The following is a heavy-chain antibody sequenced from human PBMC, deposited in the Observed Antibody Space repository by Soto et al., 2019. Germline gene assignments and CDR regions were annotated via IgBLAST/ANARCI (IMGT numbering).Heavy chain of an antibody. Sequence: SVRNAWMNWVRQSPRKGLEWDDRIKSKTDVGTTDYAAPVKGRFTSTRDDSKNTLYLQMNSLKTKDTAVYYCTIQNARGVPEHWGQGTLVTVSS. CDR3: TIQNARGVPEH. J-gene: IGHJ1*01. D-gene: IGHD3-10*01. V-gene: IGHV3-15*07. CDR2: IKSKTDVGTT. CDR1: SVRNAW.